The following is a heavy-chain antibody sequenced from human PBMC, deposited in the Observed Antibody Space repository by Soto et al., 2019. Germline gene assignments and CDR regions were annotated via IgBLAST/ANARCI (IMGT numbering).Heavy chain of an antibody. J-gene: IGHJ4*02. V-gene: IGHV4-34*01. CDR1: AGSFSGYY. CDR2: INHIGST. CDR3: ARRGFMGATTIDY. D-gene: IGHD1-26*01. Sequence: SQTLSLNCAVSAGSFSGYYWSLIRLPPGKGLEWIGEINHIGSTNYNPSLKSRVAISVDTSKNQFSLKLSSVTAADTAVYYYARRGFMGATTIDYWGQGTLVTVS.